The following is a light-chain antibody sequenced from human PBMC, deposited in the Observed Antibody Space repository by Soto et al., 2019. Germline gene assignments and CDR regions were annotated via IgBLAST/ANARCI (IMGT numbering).Light chain of an antibody. J-gene: IGKJ1*01. CDR3: QQRSNWPPWT. V-gene: IGKV3D-20*02. CDR1: QSVSSSY. CDR2: GAS. Sequence: EVVLTQSPGTLSLSPGERATLSCRASQSVSSSYLAWYQHKPGQAPRLLIYGASSRATGIPARFSGSGSGTDFTLTISSLEPEDFAVYFCQQRSNWPPWTFGQGTKVDI.